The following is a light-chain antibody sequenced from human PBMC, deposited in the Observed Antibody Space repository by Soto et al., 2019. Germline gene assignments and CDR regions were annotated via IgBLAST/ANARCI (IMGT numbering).Light chain of an antibody. Sequence: ALTQPASVSGSPGQSITISCTGTSSDVGGYNYVSWYQEHPGKAPKLMIYDVSNRPSGVSNRFSGSKSGNTASLTISGLQAEDEADYYCSSYTSDSTYVFGTGTKVTVL. CDR2: DVS. V-gene: IGLV2-14*01. CDR1: SSDVGGYNY. J-gene: IGLJ1*01. CDR3: SSYTSDSTYV.